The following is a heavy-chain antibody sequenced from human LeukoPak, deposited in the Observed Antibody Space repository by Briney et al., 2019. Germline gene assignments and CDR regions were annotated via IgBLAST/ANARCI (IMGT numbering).Heavy chain of an antibody. Sequence: SQTLSLTCAISGDSVSSNSAAWNWIRQSPSRGLEWLGRTYYRSKWYNDYAVSVKSRITINPDTSKNQFSLQLNSVTPEDAAVYYCARAPYIAVPNYFDYWGQGTLVTVSS. CDR3: ARAPYIAVPNYFDY. V-gene: IGHV6-1*01. J-gene: IGHJ4*02. CDR2: TYYRSKWYN. CDR1: GDSVSSNSAA. D-gene: IGHD6-19*01.